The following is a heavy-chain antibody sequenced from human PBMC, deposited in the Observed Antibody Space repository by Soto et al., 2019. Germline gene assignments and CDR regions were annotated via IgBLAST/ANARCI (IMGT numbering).Heavy chain of an antibody. V-gene: IGHV1-69*13. CDR2: IIPIFGTA. CDR3: ARVGFKDIAAGYYGMDA. Sequence: GASVKVSCKASGGTFSSYAISWVRQAPGQGLEWMGGIIPIFGTANYAQKFQGRVTITADESTSTAYMELSSLRSEDTAVYYCARVGFKDIAAGYYGMDAWGQGTTVTVSS. CDR1: GGTFSSYA. J-gene: IGHJ6*02. D-gene: IGHD6-13*01.